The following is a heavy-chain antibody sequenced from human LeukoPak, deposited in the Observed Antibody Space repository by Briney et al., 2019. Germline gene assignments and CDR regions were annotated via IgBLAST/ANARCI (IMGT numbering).Heavy chain of an antibody. D-gene: IGHD6-13*01. CDR2: ISAYNGNT. CDR1: GYTFTSYG. CDR3: ARDRASSWPPVYYYYGMDV. Sequence: ASVKVSCKASGYTFTSYGISWVRQAPRQGLEWMGWISAYNGNTNYAQKLQGRVTMTTDTSTSTAYMELRSLRSDDTAVYYCARDRASSWPPVYYYYGMDVWGQGTTVTVSS. V-gene: IGHV1-18*01. J-gene: IGHJ6*02.